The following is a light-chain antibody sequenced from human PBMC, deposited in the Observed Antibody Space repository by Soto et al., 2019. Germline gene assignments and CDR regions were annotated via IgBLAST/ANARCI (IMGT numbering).Light chain of an antibody. Sequence: DIQMTQSPSTVSAYVGDSVTITCRASQSITTWLAWYQQRPGKAPKLLIYDVSSLQSGVPSRFSGSRSGTEFTLTISRLQPDDFATYYSQHYKMYSPWTFGQGTKVEIK. CDR2: DVS. V-gene: IGKV1-5*01. CDR3: QHYKMYSPWT. J-gene: IGKJ1*01. CDR1: QSITTW.